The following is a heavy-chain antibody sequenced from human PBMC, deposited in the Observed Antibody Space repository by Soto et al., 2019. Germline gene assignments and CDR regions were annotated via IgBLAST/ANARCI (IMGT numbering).Heavy chain of an antibody. CDR2: ISYDGSNK. CDR3: ASLRARGYSYGPPAYYYGMDV. Sequence: GGSLRLSCAASGFTFSSYAMHWVRQAPGKGLEWVAVISYDGSNKYYADSVKGRFTISRDNSKNTLCLQMNSLRAEDTAVYYCASLRARGYSYGPPAYYYGMDVWGQGTTVTVSS. V-gene: IGHV3-30-3*01. D-gene: IGHD5-18*01. J-gene: IGHJ6*02. CDR1: GFTFSSYA.